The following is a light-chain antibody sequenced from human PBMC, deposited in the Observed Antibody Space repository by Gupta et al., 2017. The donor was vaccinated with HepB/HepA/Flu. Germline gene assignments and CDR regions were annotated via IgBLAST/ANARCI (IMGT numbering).Light chain of an antibody. J-gene: IGKJ1*01. CDR1: QSVGST. V-gene: IGKV3-15*01. CDR3: QLYSTWPPWT. Sequence: IVMTQSPATLSVSPGERATLSCRASQSVGSTLARYQQKPGQASRLLIYCASTRFTCTAARFSGSGSGTEVTLTISSRLSEDFATYYCQLYSTWPPWTFGQGTKVEIK. CDR2: CAS.